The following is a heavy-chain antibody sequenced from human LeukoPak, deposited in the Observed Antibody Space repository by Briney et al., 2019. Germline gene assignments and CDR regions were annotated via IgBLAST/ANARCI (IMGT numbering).Heavy chain of an antibody. CDR1: GGTFSSYA. CDR3: ARVSFGPPYYYYMDV. J-gene: IGHJ6*03. Sequence: SVKVSCKASGGTFSSYAISWVRQAPGQGLEWMGGIIPIFGTANYAQKFQGRVTITADESTSTAYMELSSLRSEDTAVYYCARVSFGPPYYYYMDVWGKGTTVTISS. CDR2: IIPIFGTA. V-gene: IGHV1-69*13. D-gene: IGHD3-10*01.